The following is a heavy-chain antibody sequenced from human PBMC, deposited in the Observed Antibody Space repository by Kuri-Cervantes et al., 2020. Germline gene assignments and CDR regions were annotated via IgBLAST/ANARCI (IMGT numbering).Heavy chain of an antibody. CDR2: ISAYNGNT. CDR1: GYTFTSYG. Sequence: ASVKVSCKASGYTFTSYGISWVRQAPGQGLEWMGWISAYNGNTNYAQKLQGRVTMTTDTSTSTAYMELRSLRSDDTAVYYCARDVEVGYDSSGHYVGVFDYWGQGTLVTVSS. CDR3: ARDVEVGYDSSGHYVGVFDY. D-gene: IGHD3-22*01. V-gene: IGHV1-18*01. J-gene: IGHJ4*02.